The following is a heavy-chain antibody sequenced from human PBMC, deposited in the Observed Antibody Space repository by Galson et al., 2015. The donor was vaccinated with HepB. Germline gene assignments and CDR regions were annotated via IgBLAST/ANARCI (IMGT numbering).Heavy chain of an antibody. V-gene: IGHV3-74*01. CDR3: AKDREDIVVVVGIGTFEERGGITDY. CDR1: GFTFSSSW. CDR2: INSDESST. Sequence: SLRLSCAASGFTFSSSWMHWVRQAPGKGLVWVSRINSDESSTSYADSVKGRFTISRDNSKNTLYLQMNSLRAEDTAVYYCAKDREDIVVVVGIGTFEERGGITDYWGQGTLVTVSS. J-gene: IGHJ4*02. D-gene: IGHD2-15*01.